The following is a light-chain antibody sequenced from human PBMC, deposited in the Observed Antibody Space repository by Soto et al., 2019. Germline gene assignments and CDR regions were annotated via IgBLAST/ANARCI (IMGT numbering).Light chain of an antibody. CDR1: QSLLNSNGYNY. CDR2: LGS. V-gene: IGKV2-28*01. Sequence: DIVMTQSPLSLPVIPGEPASISCRSSQSLLNSNGYNYLDWYLQKPGQSPQLLLYLGSIRASGVPDSWICSRSGADITLKIGRVDADDVGVYYCIQSLRSPYTFGQGPMLEGK. J-gene: IGKJ2*01. CDR3: IQSLRSPYT.